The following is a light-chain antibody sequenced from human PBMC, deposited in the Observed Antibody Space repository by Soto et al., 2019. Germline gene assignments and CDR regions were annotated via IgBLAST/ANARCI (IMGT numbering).Light chain of an antibody. CDR3: QQSDSTPYT. Sequence: DIQMTQSPSSLSAFVGHRVTITCRASQSISSYLNWYQQKPGTAPKLLIYGASSLQSGVPSRISGSGSGKDFTLTISSRQPEDCETYHCQQSDSTPYTFGQGTMLEIK. J-gene: IGKJ2*01. CDR2: GAS. CDR1: QSISSY. V-gene: IGKV1-39*01.